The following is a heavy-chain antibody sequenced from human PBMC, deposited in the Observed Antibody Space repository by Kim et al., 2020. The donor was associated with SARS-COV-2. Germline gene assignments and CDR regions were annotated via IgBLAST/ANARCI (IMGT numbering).Heavy chain of an antibody. CDR2: IMQDGSEK. CDR3: ATVSVAYTGWADFDY. V-gene: IGHV3-7*03. D-gene: IGHD3-16*01. Sequence: GGSLRLSCAASGFTFSSYWMNWVRQAPGKWLEWVANIMQDGSEKYYVDSVKGRFTISRDNAKNSLYLQMNSLRAEDTAVYYCATVSVAYTGWADFDYWGQGTLVTVSS. CDR1: GFTFSSYW. J-gene: IGHJ4*02.